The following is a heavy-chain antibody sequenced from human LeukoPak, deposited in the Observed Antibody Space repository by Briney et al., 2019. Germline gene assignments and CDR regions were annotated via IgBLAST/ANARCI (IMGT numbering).Heavy chain of an antibody. CDR1: GYSFTSYW. CDR2: IYPGDSDT. Sequence: GEPLKISCKGSGYSFTSYWIGWVRPMPGKGLEWMGIIYPGDSDTRYSPSFQGQVTISADKSISTAYLQWSSLKASDTAMYYCARRRSSSYAPVGMDVWGQGTTVTVSS. V-gene: IGHV5-51*01. J-gene: IGHJ6*02. CDR3: ARRRSSSYAPVGMDV. D-gene: IGHD6-13*01.